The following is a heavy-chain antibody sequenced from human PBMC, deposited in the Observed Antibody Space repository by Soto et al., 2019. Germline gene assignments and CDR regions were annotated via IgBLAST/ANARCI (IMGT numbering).Heavy chain of an antibody. Sequence: QVQLVESGGGVVQPGRSLRLSCAASGFIFSSYGMHWVRQAPGKGLEWVAAISYDGSNKYFADSVKGRFTISRDNSKNTLYLQMNSLRAEDTAVYNCAKARWGAGIEVNYGMDVWGQGTTVTVSS. CDR3: AKARWGAGIEVNYGMDV. CDR2: ISYDGSNK. D-gene: IGHD6-19*01. J-gene: IGHJ6*02. CDR1: GFIFSSYG. V-gene: IGHV3-30*18.